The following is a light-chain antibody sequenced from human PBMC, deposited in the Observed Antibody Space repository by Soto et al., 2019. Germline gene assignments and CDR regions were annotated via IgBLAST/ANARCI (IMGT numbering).Light chain of an antibody. Sequence: SALTQPASVSGSPGQSITISCTGTSSDVGGYKYVSWYQQHPGKAPKLMIYEVRNRPSGVSNRFSGSKSDNTASLTISGLQAEDEADYYCSSYTSSSTKVFGGGTKVTVL. J-gene: IGLJ2*01. CDR3: SSYTSSSTKV. CDR2: EVR. CDR1: SSDVGGYKY. V-gene: IGLV2-14*01.